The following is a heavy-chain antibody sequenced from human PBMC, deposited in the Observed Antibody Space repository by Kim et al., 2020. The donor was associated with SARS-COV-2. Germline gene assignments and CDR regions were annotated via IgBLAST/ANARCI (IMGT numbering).Heavy chain of an antibody. CDR3: ARGRVGCAY. Sequence: GGSLRLSCTASGLTFDSHWMSWVRQAPGKGLEWVASIKQDGSEKQYVDSVKGRFTIFRDNAKKSLFMEMNSLRVEDTAMYYCARGRVGCAYWGQGTRVTVSS. CDR2: IKQDGSEK. J-gene: IGHJ4*02. V-gene: IGHV3-7*01. CDR1: GLTFDSHW. D-gene: IGHD2-15*01.